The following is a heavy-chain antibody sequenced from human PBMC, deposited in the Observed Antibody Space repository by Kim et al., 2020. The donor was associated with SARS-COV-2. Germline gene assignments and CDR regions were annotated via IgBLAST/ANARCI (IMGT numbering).Heavy chain of an antibody. CDR1: GFSFSVYW. J-gene: IGHJ4*02. Sequence: GGSLRLSCAASGFSFSVYWMHWVRLVPGQGLVWLSRINSDASGATYADSVKGRFTISRDNAKNTLHLQMNTLRAEDTAVYYCARSPKWGSQGGGFDYWGQGTLVTVSS. CDR3: ARSPKWGSQGGGFDY. D-gene: IGHD2-15*01. V-gene: IGHV3-74*01. CDR2: INSDASGA.